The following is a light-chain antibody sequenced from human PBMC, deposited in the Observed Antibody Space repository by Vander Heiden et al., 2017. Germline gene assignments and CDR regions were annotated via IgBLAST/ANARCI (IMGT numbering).Light chain of an antibody. CDR3: QQYYSTPWT. Sequence: DIVMTQSPDSLAVSLGERATINCKSSQSVLYSSNNKNYLAWYQQKPGQPPKLLIYWASTRESGVPDRFSGSGSGTDFTLTISSLQAEDGAVYYCQQYYSTPWTFGQGTKAEIK. CDR1: QSVLYSSNNKNY. V-gene: IGKV4-1*01. J-gene: IGKJ1*01. CDR2: WAS.